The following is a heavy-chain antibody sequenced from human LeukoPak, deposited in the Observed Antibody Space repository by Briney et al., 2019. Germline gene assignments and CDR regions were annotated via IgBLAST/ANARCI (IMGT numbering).Heavy chain of an antibody. CDR2: VWYDGVNK. CDR3: AKSGTTILHYMDV. CDR1: GFSFSTYS. Sequence: GRSLRLSCAASGFSFSTYSMHWVRQAPGKGLEWVAVVWYDGVNKYYADSVKGRFTMSRDNSKNTLYLQMNSLRGEDTAVYYCAKSGTTILHYMDVWGRGTTVTVSS. D-gene: IGHD1-1*01. V-gene: IGHV3-33*06. J-gene: IGHJ6*03.